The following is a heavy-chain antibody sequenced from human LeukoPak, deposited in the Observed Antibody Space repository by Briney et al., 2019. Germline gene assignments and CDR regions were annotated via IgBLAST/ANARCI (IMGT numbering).Heavy chain of an antibody. J-gene: IGHJ5*02. CDR3: ARLTDYYDSNGYYRNYNWFDP. V-gene: IGHV5-51*01. CDR1: GYSFTNYW. D-gene: IGHD3-22*01. CDR2: IFPGDSTT. Sequence: GESLKISCKGSGYSFTNYWIAWVRQMTGRGLEWMGIIFPGDSTTKHSPSFQGQVTISADKSINTAYLQWSSLTASDTAIYYCARLTDYYDSNGYYRNYNWFDPWGQGTLVTVSS.